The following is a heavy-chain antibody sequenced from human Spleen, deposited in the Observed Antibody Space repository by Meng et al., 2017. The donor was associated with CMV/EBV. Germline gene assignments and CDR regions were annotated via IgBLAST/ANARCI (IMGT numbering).Heavy chain of an antibody. CDR2: IKQDGSEK. Sequence: GESLKISCVASGFTFNTYWMSWVRQAPGKGLEWVANIKQDGSEKYYVGSVKGRFTISRDNAKNSPYLQMNSLRAEDTAVYYCARDPRVKSYVVVPAASDYWGQGTMVTVSS. V-gene: IGHV3-7*01. D-gene: IGHD2-2*01. CDR1: GFTFNTYW. J-gene: IGHJ4*02. CDR3: ARDPRVKSYVVVPAASDY.